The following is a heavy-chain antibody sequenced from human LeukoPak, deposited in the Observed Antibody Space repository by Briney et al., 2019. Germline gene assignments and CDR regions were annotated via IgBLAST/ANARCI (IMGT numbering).Heavy chain of an antibody. D-gene: IGHD2-2*01. Sequence: SETLSLTCTVSGVSISSYYWSWIRQPPGKGLEWIAYIYYSGSTNYNPSLKSRVTISVDTSKNQFSLKLTSVTAADTAVYYCARGASSFAYCGQGTLVTVSS. J-gene: IGHJ4*02. CDR2: IYYSGST. V-gene: IGHV4-59*01. CDR3: ARGASSFAY. CDR1: GVSISSYY.